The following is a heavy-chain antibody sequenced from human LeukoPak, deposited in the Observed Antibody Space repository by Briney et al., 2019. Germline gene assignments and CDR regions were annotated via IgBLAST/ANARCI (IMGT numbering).Heavy chain of an antibody. J-gene: IGHJ4*02. CDR3: ARDAPDYYDSSGYLFDY. D-gene: IGHD3-22*01. CDR2: INAGNGNT. V-gene: IGHV1-3*03. Sequence: ASVKVSCKASGYTFTSYAMHWVRQAPGQRLELMGWINAGNGNTKYSQEFQGRVTITRDTSASTAYMELSSLRSEDMAVYYCARDAPDYYDSSGYLFDYWGQGTLVTVSS. CDR1: GYTFTSYA.